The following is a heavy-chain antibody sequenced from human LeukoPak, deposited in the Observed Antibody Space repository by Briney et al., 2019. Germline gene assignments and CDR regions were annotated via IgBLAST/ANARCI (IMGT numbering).Heavy chain of an antibody. CDR2: ISGSGGST. Sequence: GGSLRLSCAASGFTFSSYAMSWVRQAPGKGLEWVSAISGSGGSTYYADSVKGRFTISRDNSKNTLYLQMNSLRAEDTAVYYCEKDGTLDIVVVRGYDYWGQGTLVTVSS. CDR1: GFTFSSYA. CDR3: EKDGTLDIVVVRGYDY. V-gene: IGHV3-23*01. J-gene: IGHJ4*02. D-gene: IGHD2-2*03.